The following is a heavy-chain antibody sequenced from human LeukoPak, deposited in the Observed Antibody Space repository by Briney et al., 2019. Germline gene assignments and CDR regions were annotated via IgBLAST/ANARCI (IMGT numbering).Heavy chain of an antibody. CDR3: ARDGTMVTPADPAFDY. V-gene: IGHV6-1*01. CDR2: TYYRSKWYN. D-gene: IGHD4-17*01. CDR1: GDSVSSNSAA. Sequence: SQTLSLTCAISGDSVSSNSAAWNWIRQSPSRGLEWLGRTYYRSKWYNDYAVSVKSRITINPDTSKNQFSLQLNSVTPEDTAVYYCARDGTMVTPADPAFDYWAREPWSPSPQ. J-gene: IGHJ4*02.